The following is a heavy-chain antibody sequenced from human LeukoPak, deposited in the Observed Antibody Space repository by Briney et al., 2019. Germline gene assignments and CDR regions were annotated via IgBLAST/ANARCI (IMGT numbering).Heavy chain of an antibody. CDR3: ARDRNTTGTTYHYYYMDV. Sequence: MSSETLSLTCTVSGGSISSSSYYWGWIRQPPGKGLEWIGSIYYSGSTYYNPSLKSRVTISVDTSKNQFSLKLSSVTAADTAVYYCARDRNTTGTTYHYYYMDVWGKGTTVTVSS. CDR2: IYYSGST. CDR1: GGSISSSSYY. D-gene: IGHD1-1*01. V-gene: IGHV4-39*07. J-gene: IGHJ6*03.